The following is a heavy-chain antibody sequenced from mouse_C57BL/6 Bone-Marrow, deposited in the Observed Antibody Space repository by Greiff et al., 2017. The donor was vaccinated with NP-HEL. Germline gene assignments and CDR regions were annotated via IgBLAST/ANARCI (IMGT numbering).Heavy chain of an antibody. Sequence: QVQLQQSGAELVRPGASVKLSCKASGYTFTSYGISWVKQRTGQGLEWIGEIHPRSGNTYYNEKFKGKATLTADKPSSTAYMELRSLTSEDSAVYFCARWYFDVWGTGTTVTVSS. J-gene: IGHJ1*03. V-gene: IGHV1-81*01. CDR2: IHPRSGNT. CDR3: ARWYFDV. CDR1: GYTFTSYG.